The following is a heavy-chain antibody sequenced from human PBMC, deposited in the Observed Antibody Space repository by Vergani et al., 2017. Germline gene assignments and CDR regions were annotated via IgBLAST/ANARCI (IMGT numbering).Heavy chain of an antibody. CDR3: ASGGYSNYDRWSDYYYYMDV. Sequence: VQLLESGAEVKKPGSSVKLSCTASGGTFSSFAISWVLQAPGQGLEWVGGIIPIFGTANYAQKFQGRVTITADKATSTAYMELSSLRSEGTAVYYCASGGYSNYDRWSDYYYYMDVWGKGTTVTVSS. CDR1: GGTFSSFA. V-gene: IGHV1-69*06. D-gene: IGHD4-11*01. CDR2: IIPIFGTA. J-gene: IGHJ6*03.